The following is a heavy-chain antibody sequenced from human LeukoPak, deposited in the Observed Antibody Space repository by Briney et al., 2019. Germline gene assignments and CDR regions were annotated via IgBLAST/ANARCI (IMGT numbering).Heavy chain of an antibody. J-gene: IGHJ5*02. D-gene: IGHD1-7*01. CDR2: ISSTSSYI. V-gene: IGHV3-21*01. CDR3: ARVPNWNSVNWFDP. Sequence: TGGSLRPSCAASGFTFSSYDMNWVRQAPGKGLEWVSSISSTSSYIYYADSVKGRFTISRDNAKNSLYLQMNSLRAEDTAVYYCARVPNWNSVNWFDPWGQGTLVTVSS. CDR1: GFTFSSYD.